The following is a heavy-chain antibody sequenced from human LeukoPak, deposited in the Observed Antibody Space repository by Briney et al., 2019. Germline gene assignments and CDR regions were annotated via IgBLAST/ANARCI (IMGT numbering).Heavy chain of an antibody. D-gene: IGHD3-3*01. V-gene: IGHV3-23*01. CDR1: GFTFSRFA. J-gene: IGHJ4*01. CDR3: SKARDGFGVDTIDY. CDR2: IGGAGYST. Sequence: GGSLRLSCAASGFTFSRFAMSWVRQAPAKGLQWVSAIGGAGYSTYYADSVNGRFTISRDNSRNTLYLQMNSLRAEDTAIYYCSKARDGFGVDTIDYWGXXXLXTVSS.